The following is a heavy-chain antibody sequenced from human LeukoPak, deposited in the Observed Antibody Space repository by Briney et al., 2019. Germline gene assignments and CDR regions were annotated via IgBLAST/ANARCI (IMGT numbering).Heavy chain of an antibody. CDR1: GVSISSSSYY. V-gene: IGHV4-39*01. CDR2: MYYSGTT. CDR3: ARHRYRSGSDWIDP. D-gene: IGHD1-26*01. Sequence: SETLSLTGTVSGVSISSSSYYWGWIRQPPGKGLEWIGSMYYSGTTYYNPSLKSRVTISVDTSKNQFSLKLSSVTAADTAVYYCARHRYRSGSDWIDPWGQGTLVTVSS. J-gene: IGHJ5*02.